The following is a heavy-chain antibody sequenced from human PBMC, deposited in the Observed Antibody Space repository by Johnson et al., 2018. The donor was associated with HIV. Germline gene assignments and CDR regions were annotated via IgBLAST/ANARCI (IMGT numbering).Heavy chain of an antibody. Sequence: VQLVESGGGLVQPGGSLRLSCAASGFTFTNAWMSWVRQAPGKGLEWVSGINWNGGSTGYADSVKGRFPISRAGAKNSLYLEMNSLRVEDTALYYCARATYYYDFSGYLTRPRAFDMWGQGTMVTVSS. J-gene: IGHJ3*02. CDR1: GFTFTNAW. D-gene: IGHD3-22*01. V-gene: IGHV3-20*04. CDR2: INWNGGST. CDR3: ARATYYYDFSGYLTRPRAFDM.